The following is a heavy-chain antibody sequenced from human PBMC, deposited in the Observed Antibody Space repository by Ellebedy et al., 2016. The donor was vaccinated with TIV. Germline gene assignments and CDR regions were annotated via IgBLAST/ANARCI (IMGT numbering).Heavy chain of an antibody. CDR3: AREGDGYSSGWYYFDY. CDR2: GT. D-gene: IGHD6-19*01. J-gene: IGHJ4*02. Sequence: GTNNAQKLKGRVTMTRDTSISTAYMELSRLRSDDTAVYYCAREGDGYSSGWYYFDYWGQGTLVTVSS. V-gene: IGHV1-2*02.